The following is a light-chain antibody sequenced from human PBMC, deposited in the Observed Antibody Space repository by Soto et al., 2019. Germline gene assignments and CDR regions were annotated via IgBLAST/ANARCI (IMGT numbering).Light chain of an antibody. CDR1: QSISSY. J-gene: IGKJ4*01. CDR2: AAS. Sequence: DIQMTQSPSSLSASVGDRVTITCRASQSISSYLNWYQQKPGKAPKLLIYAASSLQSGVPSRFSGGGSGTDFTLTISSLQPEDFAPYYCLQSYSTPPVTFGGGTKLEIK. V-gene: IGKV1-39*01. CDR3: LQSYSTPPVT.